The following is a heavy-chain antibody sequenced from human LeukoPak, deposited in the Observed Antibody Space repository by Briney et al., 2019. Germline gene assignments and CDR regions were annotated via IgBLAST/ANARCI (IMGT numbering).Heavy chain of an antibody. CDR3: AKDGEGAVANSTHQFDY. CDR2: ISGSGGST. D-gene: IGHD6-19*01. CDR1: GFTFSSYA. J-gene: IGHJ4*02. Sequence: PGGSLRLSCAASGFTFSSYAMSWVRQAPGKGLEWVSAISGSGGSTYYADSVKGRFTISRDNSKNTLYLQMNSLRAEDTAVYYCAKDGEGAVANSTHQFDYWGQGTLVTVSS. V-gene: IGHV3-23*01.